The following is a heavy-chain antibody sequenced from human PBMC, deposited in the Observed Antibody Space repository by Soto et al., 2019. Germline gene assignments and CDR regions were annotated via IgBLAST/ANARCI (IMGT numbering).Heavy chain of an antibody. J-gene: IGHJ6*02. V-gene: IGHV1-3*01. D-gene: IGHD5-12*01. CDR2: INAGNGNT. Sequence: QVQLVQSGAEVKKPGASVKVSCKASGYTFTSYAMHWVRQAPGQRLEWMGWINAGNGNTKYSQKFQGRVTITRDTSASTAYMELSSLRSEDTAVYYCARVCSGYEYYYYYYGMDVWGRGTTVTVSS. CDR1: GYTFTSYA. CDR3: ARVCSGYEYYYYYYGMDV.